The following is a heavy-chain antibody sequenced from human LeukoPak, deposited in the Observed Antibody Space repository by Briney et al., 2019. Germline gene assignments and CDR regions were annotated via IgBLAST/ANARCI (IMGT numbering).Heavy chain of an antibody. J-gene: IGHJ4*02. CDR2: IYYSGST. D-gene: IGHD4/OR15-4a*01. CDR1: GGSISSYY. V-gene: IGHV4-59*01. CDR3: ARVSPDYGAVPYRYYFDY. Sequence: SETLSLTCTVSGGSISSYYWSWIRQPPGKGLEWIGYIYYSGSTNHNPSLKSRVTISVDTSKNQFSLKLSSVTAADTAVYYCARVSPDYGAVPYRYYFDYWGQGTLVTVSS.